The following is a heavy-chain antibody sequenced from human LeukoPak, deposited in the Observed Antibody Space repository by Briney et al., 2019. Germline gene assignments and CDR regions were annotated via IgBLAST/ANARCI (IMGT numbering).Heavy chain of an antibody. J-gene: IGHJ4*02. Sequence: GRSLRLSCAASGFTFSSYAMSWVRQAPGKGLEWVSAINGDGGSTYYADSVKGRFTISRDNSKNTLYLQMNSLRAEDTAVYYCANRIGYSSGWYFDYWGQGTLVTVSS. CDR3: ANRIGYSSGWYFDY. CDR1: GFTFSSYA. CDR2: INGDGGST. V-gene: IGHV3-23*01. D-gene: IGHD6-19*01.